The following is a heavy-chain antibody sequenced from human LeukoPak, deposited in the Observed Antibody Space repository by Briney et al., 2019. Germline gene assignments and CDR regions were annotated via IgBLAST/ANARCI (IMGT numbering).Heavy chain of an antibody. V-gene: IGHV1-69-2*01. CDR3: AVTGFDVYYFDY. J-gene: IGHJ4*02. CDR1: GYTFIDYY. Sequence: GASVKVSCKTSGYTFIDYYLHWVQQAPGKGLEWMGRIDPEDGEIIYVEKFQGRLTITADTSTDTAYMELNNLRSEDTAVYYCAVTGFDVYYFDYWGLGTLVTVSS. CDR2: IDPEDGEI. D-gene: IGHD3-9*01.